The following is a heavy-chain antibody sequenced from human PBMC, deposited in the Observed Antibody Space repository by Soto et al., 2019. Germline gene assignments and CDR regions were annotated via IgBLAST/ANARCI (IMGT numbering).Heavy chain of an antibody. V-gene: IGHV3-74*01. J-gene: IGHJ4*02. D-gene: IGHD6-19*01. CDR1: GFTFSSYW. CDR3: ATGYTSRRYDF. Sequence: EVKLVESGGGSVQPGGSLRLSCVVSGFTFSSYWIHWVRQDPGKGLVWVSRISTDGGSTSYADSVKGRFTISRDNAKNTLYLQMDSLGAEDTAVYYCATGYTSRRYDFWGQGTLVTVSS. CDR2: ISTDGGST.